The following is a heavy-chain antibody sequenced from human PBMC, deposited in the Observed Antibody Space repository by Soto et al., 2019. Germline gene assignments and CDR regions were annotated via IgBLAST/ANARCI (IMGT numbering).Heavy chain of an antibody. CDR1: GYSFTSYW. D-gene: IGHD6-19*01. CDR3: ARRGSGWYGGDWFDP. J-gene: IGHJ5*02. V-gene: IGHV5-10-1*01. Sequence: SGESLKISCKGSGYSFTSYWISWVRQMPGKGLEWMGRIDPSDSYTNYSPSFQGHVTISADKSISTAYLQWSSLKASDTAMYYCARRGSGWYGGDWFDPWGQGTLVTVSS. CDR2: IDPSDSYT.